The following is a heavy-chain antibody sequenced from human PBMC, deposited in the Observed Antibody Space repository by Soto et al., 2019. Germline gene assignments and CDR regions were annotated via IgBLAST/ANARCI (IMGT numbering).Heavy chain of an antibody. CDR3: AKVAPTRADVASYSYYGLDV. J-gene: IGHJ6*02. V-gene: IGHV3-23*01. D-gene: IGHD2-2*01. Sequence: EVQLLESGGGLVQPGGSLRLFCAASGFTFSTYAMSWVRQAPGKGLEWVSTIRASGINTYYTDSVKGRFTISRDNSKNTLCLQMNSLTAEDTAVFYCAKVAPTRADVASYSYYGLDVWRQGTTVTVSS. CDR1: GFTFSTYA. CDR2: IRASGINT.